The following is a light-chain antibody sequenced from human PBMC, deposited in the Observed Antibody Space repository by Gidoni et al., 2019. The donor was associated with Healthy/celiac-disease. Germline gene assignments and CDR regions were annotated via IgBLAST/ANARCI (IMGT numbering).Light chain of an antibody. V-gene: IGLV2-14*01. CDR2: EVS. J-gene: IGLJ1*01. Sequence: QSALTQPSSVSGSPGQSITISCTGTSSDVGGYNYVSCDQQHPGKAPNLMIYEVSNRPSGVSNRFSVSKSVNTASLTISGLQAEDEADYYCSAYTSSSTLYVFGTGTKVTVL. CDR3: SAYTSSSTLYV. CDR1: SSDVGGYNY.